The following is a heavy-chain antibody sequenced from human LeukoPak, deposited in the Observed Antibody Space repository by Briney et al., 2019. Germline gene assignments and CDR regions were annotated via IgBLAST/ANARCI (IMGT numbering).Heavy chain of an antibody. CDR3: AKRGVVIRVILVGFHKEANYFDS. Sequence: GGSLRLSCAASGFTFRTYAMRGVRQAPGKGLEWVSTISGSGGTTYYADSVKGRFTISSDNSKNTPYLQLSSLRAHDRAVYCVAKRGVVIRVILVGFHKEANYFDSWGQGALVTVSS. V-gene: IGHV3-23*01. CDR1: GFTFRTYA. CDR2: ISGSGGTT. D-gene: IGHD3-22*01. J-gene: IGHJ4*02.